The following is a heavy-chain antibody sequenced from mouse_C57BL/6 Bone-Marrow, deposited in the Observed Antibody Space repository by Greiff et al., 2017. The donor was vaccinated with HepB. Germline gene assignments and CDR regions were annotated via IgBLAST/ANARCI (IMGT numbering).Heavy chain of an antibody. V-gene: IGHV2-2*01. CDR3: ARGGGYSPFAY. CDR2: IWSGGST. J-gene: IGHJ3*01. D-gene: IGHD2-12*01. Sequence: VQLQQSGPGLVQPSQSLSITCTVSGFSLTSYGVHWVRQSPGKGLEWLGVIWSGGSTDYNAAFISRLSISKDNSKSQVFFKMNSLQADDTAIYYCARGGGYSPFAYWGQGTLVTVSA. CDR1: GFSLTSYG.